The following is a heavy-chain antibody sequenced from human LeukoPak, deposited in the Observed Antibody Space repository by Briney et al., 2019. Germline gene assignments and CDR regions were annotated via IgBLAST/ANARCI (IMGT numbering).Heavy chain of an antibody. J-gene: IGHJ4*02. CDR3: ARAGRDGYNPTDFDY. CDR2: IIPIFGTA. D-gene: IGHD5-24*01. V-gene: IGHV1-69*13. Sequence: GASVKVSCKASGGTFSSYAISWVRQAPGQGLEWMGGIIPIFGTANYAQKFQGRVTITADESTSTAYMELSSLRSEDTAVYYCARAGRDGYNPTDFDYWAQGTLVTVSS. CDR1: GGTFSSYA.